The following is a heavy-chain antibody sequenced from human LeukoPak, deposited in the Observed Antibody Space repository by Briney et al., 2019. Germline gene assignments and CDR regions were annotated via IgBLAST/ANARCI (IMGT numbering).Heavy chain of an antibody. CDR2: ISYDGSNK. V-gene: IGHV3-30-3*01. J-gene: IGHJ4*02. CDR1: GFTFSSYA. CDR3: AKDHDYDFWSGYYTGISY. D-gene: IGHD3-3*01. Sequence: GGSLRLSCAASGFTFSSYAMHWVRQAPGKGLEWVAVISYDGSNKYYADSVKGRFTISRDNSKNTLYLQMNSLRAEDTAVYYCAKDHDYDFWSGYYTGISYWGQGTLVTVSS.